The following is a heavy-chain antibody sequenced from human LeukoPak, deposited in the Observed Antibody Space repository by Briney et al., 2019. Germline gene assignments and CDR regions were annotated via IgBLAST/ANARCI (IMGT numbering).Heavy chain of an antibody. J-gene: IGHJ4*02. V-gene: IGHV4-39*01. CDR1: GGSISSSSYY. D-gene: IGHD3-22*01. CDR2: IFYSGST. CDR3: ARLTYTYYYDSSTYSF. Sequence: SETLSLTCNVSGGSISSSSYYWGWIRQPPGKGLEWIGSIFYSGSTYYKSSLKSRVTISVDTSKNQFSLRLSSLTAADTAVYYCARLTYTYYYDSSTYSFWGQGTLVTVSS.